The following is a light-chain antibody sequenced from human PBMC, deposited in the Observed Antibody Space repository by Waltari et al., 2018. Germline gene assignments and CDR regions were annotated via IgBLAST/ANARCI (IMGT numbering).Light chain of an antibody. CDR3: QQRSDWPIT. J-gene: IGKJ5*01. CDR1: QSISSY. Sequence: VVLTQSPVTLSLSPGERATLSCRTSQSISSYLAWYQQKPGQAPRLLIYDASNRATGIPARFSGSGSGTDFTLTISSLEPEDFAVYCCQQRSDWPITFGQGTRLEIK. CDR2: DAS. V-gene: IGKV3-11*01.